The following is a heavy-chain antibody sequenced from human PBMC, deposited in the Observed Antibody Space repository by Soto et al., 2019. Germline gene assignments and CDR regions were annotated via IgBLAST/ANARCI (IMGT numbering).Heavy chain of an antibody. CDR2: VNPNTGVT. J-gene: IGHJ5*02. V-gene: IGHV1-2*02. CDR3: TTLRLDP. CDR1: GYTFIAFY. Sequence: ASVKVSCKASGYTFIAFYMNWVRQAPGQGLEWMGWVNPNTGVTKYAQKFQGRVTMTRDTSINTAYMELSGLTSDDTAVYYCTTLRLDPWGQGTLVTVSS. D-gene: IGHD3-9*01.